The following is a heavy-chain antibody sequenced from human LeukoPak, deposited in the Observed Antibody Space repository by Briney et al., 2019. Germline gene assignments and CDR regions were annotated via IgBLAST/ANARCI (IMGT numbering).Heavy chain of an antibody. CDR3: ARGGLITTNDY. V-gene: IGHV3-21*01. J-gene: IGHJ4*02. Sequence: GGALRLSCPAYGFTFRSYSVNWVRQAPGKGLEWVSSISSSSSYIYYADSVKGRFTISRDNAKKSLYLQMNSLRAEDTAVYYCARGGLITTNDYWGQGTLVTVSS. CDR2: ISSSSSYI. D-gene: IGHD3-22*01. CDR1: GFTFRSYS.